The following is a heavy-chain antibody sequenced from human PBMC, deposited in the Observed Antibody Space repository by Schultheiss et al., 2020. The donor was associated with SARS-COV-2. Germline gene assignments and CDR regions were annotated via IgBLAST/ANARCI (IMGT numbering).Heavy chain of an antibody. CDR1: GGSVSSYY. J-gene: IGHJ5*02. D-gene: IGHD4-17*01. CDR3: ARGVSVTTGPGWFDP. Sequence: SETLSLTCAVSGGSVSSYYWSWIRQPPGKGLEWIGEINHSGSTNYNPSLKSRVTISVDTSKNQFSLKLSSVTAADTAVYYCARGVSVTTGPGWFDPWGQGTLVTVSS. CDR2: INHSGST. V-gene: IGHV4-34*01.